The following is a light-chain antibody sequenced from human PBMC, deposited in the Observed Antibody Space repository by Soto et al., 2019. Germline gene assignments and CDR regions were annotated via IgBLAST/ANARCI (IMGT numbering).Light chain of an antibody. Sequence: DIHMTQSPSSLSASLGDRVTIPXRASQAIRDDFAWYQQERGXAPKXXXYGXSSLQSGVPSRLSGSGSGTEFTLTISSLQPEDFATYYCLQHKVVTRTFGQGTKVDIK. J-gene: IGKJ1*01. CDR1: QAIRDD. CDR3: LQHKVVTRT. V-gene: IGKV1-17*01. CDR2: GXS.